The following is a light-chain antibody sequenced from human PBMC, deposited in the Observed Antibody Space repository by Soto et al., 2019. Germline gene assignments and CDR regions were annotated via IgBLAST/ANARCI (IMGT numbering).Light chain of an antibody. V-gene: IGLV2-14*01. CDR2: EVS. J-gene: IGLJ2*01. Sequence: QSVLPQPASVSGSPGQSITISCIGTSSDVGGYTFVSLYQQHPGKAPKLMMYEVSNRPSGVSTRFSGSKSGNTASLTISGLQAEDEADYYCFSYRSTGILLFGGGTKLTVL. CDR3: FSYRSTGILL. CDR1: SSDVGGYTF.